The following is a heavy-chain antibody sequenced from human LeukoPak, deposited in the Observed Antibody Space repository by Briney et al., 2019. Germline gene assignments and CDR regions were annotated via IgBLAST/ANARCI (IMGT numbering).Heavy chain of an antibody. CDR1: GGSISTYH. CDR3: ARGQLWVPGGT. J-gene: IGHJ5*02. Sequence: SETLSLTCAVSGGSISTYHWSWIRQPPGKGLEWIGYISYSGSTNYNPSLKSRVTISVDTSKNQFSLKLSSVTAADTAVYYCARGQLWVPGGTWGQGTLVTVSS. CDR2: ISYSGST. V-gene: IGHV4-59*01. D-gene: IGHD5-18*01.